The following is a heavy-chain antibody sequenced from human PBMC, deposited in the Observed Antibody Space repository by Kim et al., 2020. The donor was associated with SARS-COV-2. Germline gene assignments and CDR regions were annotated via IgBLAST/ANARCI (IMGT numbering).Heavy chain of an antibody. CDR2: IYHSGST. J-gene: IGHJ4*02. CDR3: ARGGAVVPAAMPQV. Sequence: SETLSLTCAVSGGSISSGGYSWSWIRQPPGKGLEWIGYIYHSGSTYYNPSLKSRVTISVDRSKNQFSLKLSSVTAADTAVYYCARGGAVVPAAMPQVWGQGTLVTVSS. V-gene: IGHV4-30-2*01. CDR1: GGSISSGGYS. D-gene: IGHD2-2*01.